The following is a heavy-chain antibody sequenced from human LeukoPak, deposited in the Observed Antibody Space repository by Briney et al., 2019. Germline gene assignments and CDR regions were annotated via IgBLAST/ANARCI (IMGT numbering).Heavy chain of an antibody. Sequence: GGSLRLSCAASGFTFSSYGMHLVRLAPGKGLEWVAVIWYDGSNKYYADSVKGRFTISRDNSKNTLYLQMNSLRAEDTAVYYCARDPELGHFDYWGQGTLVTVSS. J-gene: IGHJ4*02. V-gene: IGHV3-33*01. CDR1: GFTFSSYG. CDR3: ARDPELGHFDY. D-gene: IGHD6-6*01. CDR2: IWYDGSNK.